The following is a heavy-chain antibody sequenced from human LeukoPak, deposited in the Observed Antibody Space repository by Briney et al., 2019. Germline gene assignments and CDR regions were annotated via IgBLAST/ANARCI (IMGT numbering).Heavy chain of an antibody. Sequence: SETLSLTCTVSGGSISSYYWSWIRQPPGKGLEWIGYIYYSGSTNYNPSLKSRVTISVDTSKNQFSLKLSSVTAADTAVYYCARDLRSYGFDYWGQGTLVTVCS. J-gene: IGHJ4*02. CDR1: GGSISSYY. CDR2: IYYSGST. D-gene: IGHD5-18*01. CDR3: ARDLRSYGFDY. V-gene: IGHV4-59*01.